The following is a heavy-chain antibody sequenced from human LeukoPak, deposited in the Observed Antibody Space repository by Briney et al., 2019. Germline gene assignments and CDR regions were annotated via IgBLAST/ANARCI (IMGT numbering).Heavy chain of an antibody. J-gene: IGHJ4*02. CDR1: GFTFSDYY. CDR2: ISSSGSSI. CDR3: ARGYDSSGYYYGVANY. Sequence: GGSLRLSCAASGFTFSDYYMSWIRQAPVKGLEWVSDISSSGSSIYYADSVKGRFTISRDNAKKSLYLQMNSLRAEDTAVYYCARGYDSSGYYYGVANYWGQGTLVTVSP. V-gene: IGHV3-11*04. D-gene: IGHD3-22*01.